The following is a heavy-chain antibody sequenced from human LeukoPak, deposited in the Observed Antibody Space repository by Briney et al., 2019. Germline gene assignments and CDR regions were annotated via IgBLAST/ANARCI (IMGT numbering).Heavy chain of an antibody. Sequence: GGSLRLSCAASGFTFSSYGLHWVRQAPGQGLEGVAVISYDGSNKEYGDSVKGRFTISRDNSKNTLYLQMNSLRAEDTAVYYCVRDHRSGSYYNGDDWGQGTLVSVSS. CDR3: VRDHRSGSYYNGDD. CDR2: ISYDGSNK. J-gene: IGHJ4*02. CDR1: GFTFSSYG. D-gene: IGHD3-10*01. V-gene: IGHV3-30*03.